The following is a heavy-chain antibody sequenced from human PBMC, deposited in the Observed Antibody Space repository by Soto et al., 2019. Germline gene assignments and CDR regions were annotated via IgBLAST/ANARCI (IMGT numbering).Heavy chain of an antibody. CDR3: GRDGVGATTLGWFDP. J-gene: IGHJ5*02. Sequence: QVQLVQSGAEVKKPGASVKVSCKASGYTFIGYYIHWVRQAPGQGLEWMGRINPRSGDTTYAQKFQGSLTMTRDTSISTAYMELSSLRSDDTAVYYCGRDGVGATTLGWFDPWGQGSLVTVSS. CDR1: GYTFIGYY. D-gene: IGHD1-26*01. CDR2: INPRSGDT. V-gene: IGHV1-2*06.